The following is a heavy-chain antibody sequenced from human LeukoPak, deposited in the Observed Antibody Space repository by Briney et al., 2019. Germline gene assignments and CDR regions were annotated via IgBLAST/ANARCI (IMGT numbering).Heavy chain of an antibody. D-gene: IGHD5-18*01. Sequence: LSLTCTVSGGSISSSSYYWGWIRQAPGKGLEWVALTSFDGGKKYYADSVKGRFSISRDNSKNTLYLQMNSLIPDDTAVYYCAKGRQQWWTFDALDIWGQGTMVTVSS. V-gene: IGHV3-30*18. CDR2: TSFDGGKK. J-gene: IGHJ3*02. CDR3: AKGRQQWWTFDALDI. CDR1: GGSISSSS.